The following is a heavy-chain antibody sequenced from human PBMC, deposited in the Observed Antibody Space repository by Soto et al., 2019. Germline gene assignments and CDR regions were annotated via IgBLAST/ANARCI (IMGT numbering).Heavy chain of an antibody. D-gene: IGHD6-19*01. CDR1: DGSISRYY. Sequence: XETLSLTCSVSDGSISRYYWSWIRQSSGKGLEWIGLIYTSGKTNSNPSLKSRVTMSVDKSKNQFSLRMTSLTAADTAVYYCARDLGILVAGNGWLDPWGQGILVTVSS. CDR3: ARDLGILVAGNGWLDP. V-gene: IGHV4-4*07. J-gene: IGHJ5*02. CDR2: IYTSGKT.